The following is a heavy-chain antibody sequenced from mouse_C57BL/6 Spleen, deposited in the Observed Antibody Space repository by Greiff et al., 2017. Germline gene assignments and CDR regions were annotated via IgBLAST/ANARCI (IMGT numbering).Heavy chain of an antibody. D-gene: IGHD2-4*01. CDR3: ASSEGDDYDEGYFDV. CDR2: IHPNSGST. Sequence: QVQLQQPGAELVKPGASVKLSCKASGYTFTSYWMHWVKQRPGQGLEWIGMIHPNSGSTNYNEKFKSKATLTVDKSSSTAYMQLSSLTSEDSAVYYCASSEGDDYDEGYFDVWGTGTTVTVSS. J-gene: IGHJ1*03. CDR1: GYTFTSYW. V-gene: IGHV1-64*01.